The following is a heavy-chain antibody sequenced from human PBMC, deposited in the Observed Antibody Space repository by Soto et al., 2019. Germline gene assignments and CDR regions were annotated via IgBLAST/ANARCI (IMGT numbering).Heavy chain of an antibody. D-gene: IGHD6-13*01. Sequence: GGSLRLSCVASGFRFSSYAMNWVRRAPGEGLEWVSVISGRDGSTYYADFVKGRFTISRDDSRNTLYLQMHSLRAEETAVYYCARDRERDAWYEDYWGQGTLVTVSS. V-gene: IGHV3-23*01. CDR2: ISGRDGST. J-gene: IGHJ4*02. CDR1: GFRFSSYA. CDR3: ARDRERDAWYEDY.